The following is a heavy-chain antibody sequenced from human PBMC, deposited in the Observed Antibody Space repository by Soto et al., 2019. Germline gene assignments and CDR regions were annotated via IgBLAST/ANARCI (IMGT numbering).Heavy chain of an antibody. J-gene: IGHJ4*02. D-gene: IGHD3-9*01. CDR3: ARHRQYDILTGYWPPPIDY. CDR2: IYYSGST. V-gene: IGHV4-39*01. Sequence: QLQLQESGPGLVKPSETLSLTCTVSGGSISSSSYYWGWIRQPPGKGLEWIGSIYYSGSTYYNPSLKSRVTISVDTSKNQFSLKLSSVTAADTAVYYCARHRQYDILTGYWPPPIDYWGQGTLVTVSS. CDR1: GGSISSSSYY.